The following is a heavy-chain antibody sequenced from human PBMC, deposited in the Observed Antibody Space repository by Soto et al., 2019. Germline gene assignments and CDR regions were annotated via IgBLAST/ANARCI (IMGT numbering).Heavy chain of an antibody. CDR1: GFTFSSYG. J-gene: IGHJ5*02. CDR3: AKSRGIAVAGSLWFDP. D-gene: IGHD6-19*01. V-gene: IGHV3-30*18. CDR2: ISYDGSNK. Sequence: QVQLVESGGGVVQPGRSLRLSCAASGFTFSSYGMHWVRQAPGKGLEWVAVISYDGSNKYYADSVKGRFTISRDNSKNTQKLQMNTLRAEDTAVYYCAKSRGIAVAGSLWFDPWGQGTLVTVSS.